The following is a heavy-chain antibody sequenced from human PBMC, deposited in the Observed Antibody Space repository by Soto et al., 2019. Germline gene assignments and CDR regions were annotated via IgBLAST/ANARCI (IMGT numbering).Heavy chain of an antibody. CDR3: ARDEQPPEFYYYCGMDV. D-gene: IGHD6-13*01. Sequence: SQTLSLTCAISGDSVSSNSAAWNWIRQSPSRGLEWLGRTYYRSKWYNDYAVSVKSRITINPDTSKNQFSLQLNSVTPEDTAVYYCARDEQPPEFYYYCGMDVWGQGTTVTVSS. J-gene: IGHJ6*02. CDR1: GDSVSSNSAA. CDR2: TYYRSKWYN. V-gene: IGHV6-1*01.